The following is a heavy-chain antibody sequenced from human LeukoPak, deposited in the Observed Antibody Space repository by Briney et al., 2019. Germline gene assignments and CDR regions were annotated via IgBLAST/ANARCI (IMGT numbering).Heavy chain of an antibody. Sequence: GGTLRLSCAAPGFTFSSYGMHWVRQAPGKGLEWVAVISYDGSNKYYADSVKGRFTISRDNSKNTLYLQMNSLRAEDTAVFFRAEYGIRYHSHHNWFDPWGQGTLVTVSS. D-gene: IGHD3-9*01. J-gene: IGHJ5*02. V-gene: IGHV3-30*03. CDR3: AEYGIRYHSHHNWFDP. CDR1: GFTFSSYG. CDR2: ISYDGSNK.